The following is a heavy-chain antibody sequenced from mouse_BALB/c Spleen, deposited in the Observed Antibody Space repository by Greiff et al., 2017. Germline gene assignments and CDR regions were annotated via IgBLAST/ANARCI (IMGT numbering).Heavy chain of an antibody. CDR2: INPSTGYT. Sequence: VKLMESGAELAKPGASVKMSCKASGYTFTSYWMHWVKQRPGQGLEWIGYINPSTGYTEYNQKFKDKATLTADKSSSTAYMQLSSLTSEDSAVYYCARSRYGNYLKWYCDVWGAGTTVTVSS. J-gene: IGHJ1*01. D-gene: IGHD2-1*01. CDR1: GYTFTSYW. V-gene: IGHV1-7*01. CDR3: ARSRYGNYLKWYCDV.